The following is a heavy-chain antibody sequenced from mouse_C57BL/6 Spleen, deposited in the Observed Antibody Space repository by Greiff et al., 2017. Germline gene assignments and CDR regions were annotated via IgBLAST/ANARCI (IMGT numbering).Heavy chain of an antibody. D-gene: IGHD1-1*01. CDR2: IDPNSGGT. Sequence: QVQLQQPGAELVKPGASVKLSCKASGYTFTSYWMHWVKQRPGRGLEWIGRIDPNSGGTKYNEKFKSKATLTVDKPSSTAYMPLSSLTSEDSAVYYCAVDYGSSYQAWFAYWGQGTLVTVSA. CDR3: AVDYGSSYQAWFAY. CDR1: GYTFTSYW. V-gene: IGHV1-72*01. J-gene: IGHJ3*01.